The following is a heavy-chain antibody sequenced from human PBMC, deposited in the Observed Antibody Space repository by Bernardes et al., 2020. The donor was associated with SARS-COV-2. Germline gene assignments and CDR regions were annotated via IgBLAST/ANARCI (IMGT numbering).Heavy chain of an antibody. J-gene: IGHJ4*02. CDR3: AKLGGDTFDY. V-gene: IGHV3-9*01. D-gene: IGHD3-9*01. CDR2: ISWNSGSI. CDR1: GFTFDDYA. Sequence: GGSLRLSCAASGFTFDDYAMHWVRQAPGKGLEWVSGISWNSGSIGYADSVKGRFTISRDNAKNSLYLQMNSLRAEDTALYYCAKLGGDTFDYWGQGTLVTVSS.